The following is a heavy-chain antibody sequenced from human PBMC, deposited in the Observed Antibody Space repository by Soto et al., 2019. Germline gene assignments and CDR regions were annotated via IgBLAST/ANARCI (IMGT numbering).Heavy chain of an antibody. V-gene: IGHV4-59*01. CDR3: ARGSSESPRRWFDP. D-gene: IGHD2-2*01. Sequence: SETLSLTCIVSGGSISSYYWSWIRQPPGKGLEWIGYIYYSGSTKYNPSLKSRVTISVDTSKNQFSLRLNSVSAADTAVYYCARGSSESPRRWFDPWGQGTLVTVSS. J-gene: IGHJ5*02. CDR2: IYYSGST. CDR1: GGSISSYY.